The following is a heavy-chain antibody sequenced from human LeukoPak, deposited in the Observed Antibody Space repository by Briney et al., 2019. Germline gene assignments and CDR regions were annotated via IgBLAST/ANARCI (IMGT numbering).Heavy chain of an antibody. CDR1: GGSISSYY. CDR3: GRWGITILGVAVKAFDI. Sequence: PETLSLTCTVSGGSISSYYWSWIRQPPGKGLEWIGYIYYSGSTNYNHSLKSRVTISVDTSKNQFSLQLSSVTAADTAVYYCGRWGITILGVAVKAFDIWAKGQWSPSLQ. D-gene: IGHD3-3*01. V-gene: IGHV4-59*01. CDR2: IYYSGST. J-gene: IGHJ3*02.